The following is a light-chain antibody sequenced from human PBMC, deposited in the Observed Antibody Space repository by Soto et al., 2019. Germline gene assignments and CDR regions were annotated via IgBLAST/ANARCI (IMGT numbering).Light chain of an antibody. V-gene: IGLV2-11*01. CDR1: SIDVGGYNY. J-gene: IGLJ1*01. CDR3: CSYAGSYTWV. CDR2: DVS. Sequence: QSALTQPRSVSGSPGQSVTISCTGTSIDVGGYNYVSGYQQHPGKAPKLMIYDVSKRPSGVPDRFSGSKSGNTASLTISGLQAEDEADYYCCSYAGSYTWVFGTGTKLTVL.